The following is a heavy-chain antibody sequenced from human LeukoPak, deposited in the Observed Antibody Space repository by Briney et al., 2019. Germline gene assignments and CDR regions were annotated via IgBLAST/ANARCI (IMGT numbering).Heavy chain of an antibody. CDR3: ARDVWGTFDY. CDR2: INSDGSST. J-gene: IGHJ4*02. CDR1: GVTFSNFW. V-gene: IGHV3-74*01. D-gene: IGHD1/OR15-1a*01. Sequence: SGGSLRLSCAASGVTFSNFWMHWVRQTPGKGLVWVSRINSDGSSTTYADSVKGRFTISRDNAKNTLYLQMNSLRAEDTAVYYCARDVWGTFDYWGQGTLVTVSS.